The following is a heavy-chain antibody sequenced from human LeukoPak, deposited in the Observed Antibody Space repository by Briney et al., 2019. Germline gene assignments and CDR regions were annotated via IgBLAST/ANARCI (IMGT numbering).Heavy chain of an antibody. D-gene: IGHD4-11*01. CDR3: ARLRPEYSNFFDH. V-gene: IGHV4-30-2*01. Sequence: PSETLSLTCAVSGGSISSGGYSWSWIRQPPGKGLEWIGYIYHSGSTYYNPSLKSRVTISVDRSKNQFSLKLSSVTAADTAVYYCARLRPEYSNFFDHWGQGALVTVSS. CDR1: GGSISSGGYS. J-gene: IGHJ4*02. CDR2: IYHSGST.